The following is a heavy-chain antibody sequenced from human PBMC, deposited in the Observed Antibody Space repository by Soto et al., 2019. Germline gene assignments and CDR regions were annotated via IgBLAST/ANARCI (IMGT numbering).Heavy chain of an antibody. CDR1: GFTFSSSA. CDR3: AREGGQHLVLTFDY. V-gene: IGHV3-30-3*01. CDR2: ISYDGSNK. D-gene: IGHD6-13*01. Sequence: GGSLKLSCAASGFTFSSSAMHWVRQAPGKGLEWVAFISYDGSNKYYADSVKGRFTISRDNSKNTLYLQMNSLRPEDTAVYYCAREGGQHLVLTFDYWGQGTLVTVSS. J-gene: IGHJ4*02.